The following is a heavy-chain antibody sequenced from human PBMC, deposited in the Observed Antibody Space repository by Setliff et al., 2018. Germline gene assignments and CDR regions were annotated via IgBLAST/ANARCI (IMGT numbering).Heavy chain of an antibody. V-gene: IGHV4-39*07. CDR1: GGSISDNGYF. Sequence: TSETLSLTCTVPGGSISDNGYFWGWVRQPPGKGLEWIGNIYFGGNTYFNPSFKSRVTMSIDTSNSQFSLKLGSVTAADTAIYYCARDASASDGRNAFDIWGQGTMVTVSS. D-gene: IGHD1-26*01. CDR2: IYFGGNT. J-gene: IGHJ3*02. CDR3: ARDASASDGRNAFDI.